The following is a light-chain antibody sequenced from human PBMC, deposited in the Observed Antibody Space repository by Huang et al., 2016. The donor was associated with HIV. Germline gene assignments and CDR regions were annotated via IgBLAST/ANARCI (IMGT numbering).Light chain of an antibody. V-gene: IGKV3-11*01. CDR1: QSVNSY. CDR2: DSS. CDR3: QQRNSWPLT. J-gene: IGKJ4*01. Sequence: EIVLTQSPATLSVSPGESVTLSCRASQSVNSYLAWYQQKSGQAPRLLIYDSSNRATGVPARFPGSGSGTDFTLTISTLEREDFAMDYCQQRNSWPLTFGGGTKVEIK.